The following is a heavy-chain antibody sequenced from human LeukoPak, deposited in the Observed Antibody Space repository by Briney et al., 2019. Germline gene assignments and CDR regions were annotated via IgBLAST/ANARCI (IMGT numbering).Heavy chain of an antibody. J-gene: IGHJ4*02. CDR2: ISYDGSNK. V-gene: IGHV3-30-3*01. CDR1: GFTFSSYA. Sequence: PGRSLRLSCAASGFTFSSYAMHWVRQAPGKGLEWVAVISYDGSNKYYADPVKGRFTISRDNSKNTLYLQMNSLRAEDTAVYYCARDKPPDYWGQGTLVTVSS. CDR3: ARDKPPDY.